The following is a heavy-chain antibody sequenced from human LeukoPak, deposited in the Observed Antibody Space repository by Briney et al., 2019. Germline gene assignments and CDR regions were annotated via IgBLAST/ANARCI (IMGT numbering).Heavy chain of an antibody. CDR3: AKKTYYYDSSGYEIDY. CDR1: GFTFSSYA. V-gene: IGHV3-23*01. J-gene: IGHJ4*02. CDR2: ISGSGGST. Sequence: GGSLRLSCAASGFTFSSYAMSWVRQAPGKGLEWVSAISGSGGSTYYADSVKGRFTISRDNSKNTLYLQMNSLRAEDTAVDYCAKKTYYYDSSGYEIDYWGQGTLVTVSS. D-gene: IGHD3-22*01.